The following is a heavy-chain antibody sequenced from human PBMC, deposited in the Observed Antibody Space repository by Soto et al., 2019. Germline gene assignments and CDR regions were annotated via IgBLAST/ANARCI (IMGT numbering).Heavy chain of an antibody. CDR3: ARGDGNTAFGY. CDR2: FHYSGTT. D-gene: IGHD4-17*01. CDR1: GGSINCDNCC. J-gene: IGHJ4*02. Sequence: LSLTCTVSGGSINCDNCCWTWIRQPPGKGLEWIGCFHYSGTTYQIPSLKSRLTISRDASGNQFSLKLTSVTAADTAVYYCARGDGNTAFGYWGQGTQVTVSS. V-gene: IGHV4-30-4*01.